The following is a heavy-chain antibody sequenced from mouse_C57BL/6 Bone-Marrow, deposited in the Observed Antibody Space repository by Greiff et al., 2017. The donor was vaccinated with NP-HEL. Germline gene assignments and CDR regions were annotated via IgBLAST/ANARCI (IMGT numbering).Heavy chain of an antibody. D-gene: IGHD2-3*01. CDR2: IDPENGDP. Sequence: EVQLQESGAELVRPGASVKLSCTASGFNIKDDYMHWVKQRPEQGLEWIGWIDPENGDPEYASKFQGKATITADTSSNTAYLQLSCLTSEDTAVYYCTTMVTPYWGQGTTLTVSS. CDR3: TTMVTPY. V-gene: IGHV14-4*01. J-gene: IGHJ2*01. CDR1: GFNIKDDY.